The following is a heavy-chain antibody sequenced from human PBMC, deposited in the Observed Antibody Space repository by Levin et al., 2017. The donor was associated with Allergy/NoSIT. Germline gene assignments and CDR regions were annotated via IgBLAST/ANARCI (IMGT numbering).Heavy chain of an antibody. CDR2: IGTAGDT. J-gene: IGHJ3*02. V-gene: IGHV3-13*04. CDR3: ARAYGSGSYLNKNAFDI. CDR1: GFIFRDYD. Sequence: PGESLKISCAASGFIFRDYDMHWVRQATGKGLEWVSAIGTAGDTYYPGSVRGRFTISRENAKNSLYLQMNSLRAGDTAVYYCARAYGSGSYLNKNAFDIWGQGTMVTVSS. D-gene: IGHD3-10*01.